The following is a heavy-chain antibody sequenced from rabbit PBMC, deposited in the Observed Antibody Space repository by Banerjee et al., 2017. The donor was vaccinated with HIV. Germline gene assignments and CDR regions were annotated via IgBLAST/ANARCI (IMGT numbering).Heavy chain of an antibody. Sequence: QEQLVESGGGLVTLGGSLKLSCKASGIDFSSYYYMCWVRQAPGKGLEWIACIYADGSGYTYYASWANGRFTISKTSSTTVTLQMTSLTAADTATYFCARNPYASSSGANKLWGPGPWSPS. D-gene: IGHD1-1*01. CDR3: ARNPYASSSGANKL. J-gene: IGHJ4*01. CDR1: GIDFSSYYY. CDR2: IYADGSGYT. V-gene: IGHV1S45*01.